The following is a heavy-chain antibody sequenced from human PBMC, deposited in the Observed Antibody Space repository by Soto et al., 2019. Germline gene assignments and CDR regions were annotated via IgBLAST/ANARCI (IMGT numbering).Heavy chain of an antibody. CDR3: AKDSKSVSVSAARVYGMDV. CDR1: GFMFSNFA. J-gene: IGHJ6*02. V-gene: IGHV3-23*01. CDR2: TRSNGEHT. D-gene: IGHD2-2*01. Sequence: GGSLRLSCAGSGFMFSNFAMTWVRQAPGKGLEWVSTTRSNGEHTYYADSVKGRFTVSRDNSKNTLFLEMSSLRAEDTAIYYCAKDSKSVSVSAARVYGMDVWGQGTTVTVSS.